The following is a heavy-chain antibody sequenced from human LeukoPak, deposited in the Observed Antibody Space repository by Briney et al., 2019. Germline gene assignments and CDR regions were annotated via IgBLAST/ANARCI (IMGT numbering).Heavy chain of an antibody. D-gene: IGHD6-19*01. CDR2: ISAYNGNT. CDR1: GYTFTSYG. Sequence: GASVKLSCKASGYTFTSYGISWVRQAPGQGLEWMGWISAYNGNTNYAQKPQDRVTMTTDTPTSTAYMELRSLRCDDTAVYYCARWYQVRLVLGIYYYYYMDVWGKGTTVTVSS. V-gene: IGHV1-18*01. J-gene: IGHJ6*03. CDR3: ARWYQVRLVLGIYYYYYMDV.